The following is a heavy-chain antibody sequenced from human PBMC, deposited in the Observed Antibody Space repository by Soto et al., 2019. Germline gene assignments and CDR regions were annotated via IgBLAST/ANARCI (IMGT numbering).Heavy chain of an antibody. CDR1: GGSISSGGYY. Sequence: ASGTLSLTCTVSGGSISSGGYYWSWIRQHPGKGLEWIGYIYYSGSTYYNPSLKSRVTISVDTSKNQFSLKLSSVTAADTAVYYCARLTSGPVYFDYWGQGTLVTVSS. J-gene: IGHJ4*02. CDR2: IYYSGST. V-gene: IGHV4-31*03. CDR3: ARLTSGPVYFDY. D-gene: IGHD6-6*01.